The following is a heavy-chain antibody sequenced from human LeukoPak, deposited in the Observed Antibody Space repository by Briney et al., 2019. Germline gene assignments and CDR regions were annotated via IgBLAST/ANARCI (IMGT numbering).Heavy chain of an antibody. CDR2: INHSGST. J-gene: IGHJ4*02. CDR3: ARGGVEMATIDY. V-gene: IGHV4-34*01. D-gene: IGHD5-24*01. Sequence: SETLSLTCAVYGGSFSGYYWSWIRQPPGKGLEWIGEINHSGSTNYNPSLKSRVTVSVDTSKNQFSLKLSSVTAADTAVYYCARGGVEMATIDYWGQGTLVTVSS. CDR1: GGSFSGYY.